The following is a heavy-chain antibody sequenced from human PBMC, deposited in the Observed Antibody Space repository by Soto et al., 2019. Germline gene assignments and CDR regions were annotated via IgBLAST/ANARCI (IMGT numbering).Heavy chain of an antibody. D-gene: IGHD3-22*01. CDR1: GDSLSSGGHY. Sequence: SETLSLTCTVSGDSLSSGGHYWSWIRQHPGKGLEWIGHIYDSVNTYYSPSLRSRVTISADMSKNQFSLNLRSVTAADTAVYYCARDCVGTYYYDSSGYPNWFDPWGRGTLVTVSS. V-gene: IGHV4-31*03. CDR2: IYDSVNT. CDR3: ARDCVGTYYYDSSGYPNWFDP. J-gene: IGHJ5*02.